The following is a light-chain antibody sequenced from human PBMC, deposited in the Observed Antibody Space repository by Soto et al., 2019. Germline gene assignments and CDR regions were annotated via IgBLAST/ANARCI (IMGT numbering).Light chain of an antibody. CDR1: SSDVGGYNY. J-gene: IGLJ1*01. V-gene: IGLV2-14*01. CDR3: SSYRSSSTPLI. CDR2: EVS. Sequence: QSALTQPASVSGSPGQSITISCTGTSSDVGGYNYVSWYQQHPGKAPKLMIYEVSNRPSGVSNRFSGSKSGNTASLTISGPQAEDEADYYCSSYRSSSTPLIFGTGTKLTVL.